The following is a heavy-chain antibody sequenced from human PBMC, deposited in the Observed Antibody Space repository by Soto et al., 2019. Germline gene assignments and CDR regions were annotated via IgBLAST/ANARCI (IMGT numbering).Heavy chain of an antibody. D-gene: IGHD3-22*01. V-gene: IGHV3-48*01. CDR3: AREGDGSGFFSDF. CDR1: GFTFSDYN. J-gene: IGHJ4*02. Sequence: EVQLVESGGGLVQPGGPLRLSCVASGFTFSDYNMNWVRQAPGKGLEWVSFISGRSNTIYYADSVKGRFTISRDNAKNSLYLLMNSLRVEDTTVYYCAREGDGSGFFSDFWGQGTLVTVSS. CDR2: ISGRSNTI.